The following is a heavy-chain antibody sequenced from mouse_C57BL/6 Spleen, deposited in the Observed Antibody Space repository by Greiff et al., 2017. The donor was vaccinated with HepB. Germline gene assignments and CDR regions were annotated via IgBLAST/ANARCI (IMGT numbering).Heavy chain of an antibody. J-gene: IGHJ4*01. Sequence: VQLKQSGPELVKPGASVKISCKASGYAFSSSWMNWVKQRPGKGLEWIGRIYPGDGDTNYNGKFKGKATLTADKSSSTAYMQLSSLTSEDSAVYFCASTNWDYAMDYWGQGTSVTVSS. V-gene: IGHV1-82*01. D-gene: IGHD4-1*01. CDR3: ASTNWDYAMDY. CDR2: IYPGDGDT. CDR1: GYAFSSSW.